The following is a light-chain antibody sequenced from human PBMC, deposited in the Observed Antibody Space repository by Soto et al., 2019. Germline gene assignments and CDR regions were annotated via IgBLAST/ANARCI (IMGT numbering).Light chain of an antibody. V-gene: IGLV2-14*01. CDR3: SSYTSSTVV. CDR1: SSDVGGYNY. Sequence: QSALTQPASVSGSPGQSITISCTGTSSDVGGYNYVSWYQQHPGKAPKLMIYDVSNRPSGVSNRFSGSKSGNTASLTISGLHAEDEADYYCSSYTSSTVVFCGGTKLTVL. CDR2: DVS. J-gene: IGLJ2*01.